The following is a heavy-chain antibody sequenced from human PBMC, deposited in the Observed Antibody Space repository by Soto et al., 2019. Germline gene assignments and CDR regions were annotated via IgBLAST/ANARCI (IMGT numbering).Heavy chain of an antibody. V-gene: IGHV3-15*07. CDR1: GFTFSNAW. D-gene: IGHD3-22*01. CDR3: TTDPYYYDSSGYQGY. J-gene: IGHJ4*02. CDR2: IKSKTDGGTT. Sequence: EVQLVESGGGLVKPGGSLRLSCAASGFTFSNAWMNWVRQAPGKGLEWVGRIKSKTDGGTTDYAAPVKGRFTISRDDSKNTLYLQMNSPKTEDTAVYYCTTDPYYYDSSGYQGYWGQGTLVTVSS.